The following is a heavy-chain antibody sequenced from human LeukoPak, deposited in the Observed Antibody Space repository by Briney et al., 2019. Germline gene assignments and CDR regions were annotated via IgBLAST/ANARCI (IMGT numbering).Heavy chain of an antibody. CDR3: ARDDNYYDSSGYHPYYYYCGMDV. J-gene: IGHJ6*02. CDR2: IIPIFGTA. D-gene: IGHD3-22*01. Sequence: SVKVSCKASGGTFSSYAISWVRQAPGQGLEWMGGIIPIFGTANYAQKFQGRVTMTRDTSISTAYMELSRLRSDDTAVYYCARDDNYYDSSGYHPYYYYCGMDVWGQGTTVTVSS. CDR1: GGTFSSYA. V-gene: IGHV1-69*05.